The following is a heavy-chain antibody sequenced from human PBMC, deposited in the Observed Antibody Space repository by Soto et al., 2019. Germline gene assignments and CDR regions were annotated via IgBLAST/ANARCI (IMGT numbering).Heavy chain of an antibody. CDR2: LSTTGYT. D-gene: IGHD6-13*01. Sequence: EVQLVESGGGLIQPGGSLRLSCVASGFNVSSDYMNWVRQAPGKGLEWVSVLSTTGYTSYADSVKGRFTISSDSSKNTLYLQMNSLRVEDTAVYYCVRDSETSSSWSLDYWGQGVLVTVSS. J-gene: IGHJ4*02. CDR1: GFNVSSDY. CDR3: VRDSETSSSWSLDY. V-gene: IGHV3-53*01.